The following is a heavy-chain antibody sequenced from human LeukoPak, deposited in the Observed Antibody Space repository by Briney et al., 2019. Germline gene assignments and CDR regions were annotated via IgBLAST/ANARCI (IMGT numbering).Heavy chain of an antibody. V-gene: IGHV4-30-2*01. J-gene: IGHJ4*02. CDR1: GGSISSGGYS. Sequence: SETLSLTCAVSGGSISSGGYSWSWIQQPPGKGLEWIGYIYHSGSTYYNPSLKSRVTISVDRSKNQFSLKLSSVTAADTAVYYCARAIYGRLDYWGQGTLVTVSS. CDR3: ARAIYGRLDY. D-gene: IGHD1-26*01. CDR2: IYHSGST.